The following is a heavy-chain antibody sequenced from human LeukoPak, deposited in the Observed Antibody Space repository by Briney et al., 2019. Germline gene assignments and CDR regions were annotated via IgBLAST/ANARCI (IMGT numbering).Heavy chain of an antibody. CDR2: INPSGGST. CDR1: GYTFTSYY. D-gene: IGHD1-14*01. CDR3: ARDFDGLTIFDY. J-gene: IGHJ4*02. V-gene: IGHV1-46*01. Sequence: ATVKVSCKASGYTFTSYYMHWVRQAPGQGLEWMGIINPSGGSTSYAQKFQGRVTMTRDMSTSTVYMELSSLRSEDTAVYYCARDFDGLTIFDYWGQGTLVTVSS.